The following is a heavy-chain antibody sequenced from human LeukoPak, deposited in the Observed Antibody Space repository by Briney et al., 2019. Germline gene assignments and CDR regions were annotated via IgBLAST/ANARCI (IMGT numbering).Heavy chain of an antibody. J-gene: IGHJ4*02. D-gene: IGHD2-8*01. CDR3: ARGSNGVVDPYYFDY. V-gene: IGHV4-38-2*02. Sequence: SETLSLTCTVSGYSISSGYYWGWIRQPPGKGLEWIGSIYHSGSTSYNPSLKGRFTISVDTSKNQFSLKLSSVTAADTAVYYCARGSNGVVDPYYFDYWGQGTLVTVSS. CDR1: GYSISSGYY. CDR2: IYHSGST.